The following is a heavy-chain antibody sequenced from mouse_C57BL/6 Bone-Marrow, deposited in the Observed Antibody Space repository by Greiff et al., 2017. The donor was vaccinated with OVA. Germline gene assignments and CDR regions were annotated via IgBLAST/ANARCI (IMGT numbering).Heavy chain of an antibody. CDR3: ARRGWLLRVDY. CDR2: IYPRSGNT. CDR1: GYTFTSYG. Sequence: QVQLQQSGAELARPGASVKLSCKASGYTFTSYGISWVKQRTGQGLEWIGEIYPRSGNTYYIEKFKGKATLTADTSSSTAYMELRSLTSEDAAVYFCARRGWLLRVDYWGQGTTLTVSS. V-gene: IGHV1-81*01. D-gene: IGHD2-3*01. J-gene: IGHJ2*01.